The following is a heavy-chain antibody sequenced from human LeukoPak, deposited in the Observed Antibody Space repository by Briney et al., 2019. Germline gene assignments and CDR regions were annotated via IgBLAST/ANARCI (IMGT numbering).Heavy chain of an antibody. CDR2: IYTSGST. J-gene: IGHJ3*02. Sequence: SENLSLTCTVSGGSISSGGYYWSWIRQPAGKGLEWIGRIYTSGSTNYNPSLKSRVTISMDTSKNHFSLKLSSVTAADTAVYYCARDLWFGAGRAFDIWGQGTMVTVSS. V-gene: IGHV4-61*02. CDR3: ARDLWFGAGRAFDI. D-gene: IGHD3-10*01. CDR1: GGSISSGGYY.